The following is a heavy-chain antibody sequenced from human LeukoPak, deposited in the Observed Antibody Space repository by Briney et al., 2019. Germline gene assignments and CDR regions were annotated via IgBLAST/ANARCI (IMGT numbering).Heavy chain of an antibody. CDR3: ARVSDIGSGWSPFDY. V-gene: IGHV3-53*01. CDR2: IYSGGST. CDR1: GFTVSSNY. Sequence: PGGSLRLSCAASGFTVSSNYMSWVRQAPGKGLEWVSVIYSGGSTYYAGSVKGRFTISRDNSKNTLYLQMNSLRAEDTAVYYCARVSDIGSGWSPFDYWGQGTLVTVPS. J-gene: IGHJ4*02. D-gene: IGHD6-19*01.